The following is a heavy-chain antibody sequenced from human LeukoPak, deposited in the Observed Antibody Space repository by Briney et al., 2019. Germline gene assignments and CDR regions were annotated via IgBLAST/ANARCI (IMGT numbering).Heavy chain of an antibody. CDR2: MNPNSGNT. Sequence: ASVKVSCKASGYTFTGYYMHWVRQAPGQGLEWMGWMNPNSGNTGYAQKFQGRVTMTRNTSISTAYMELSSLRSEDTAVYYCARGLVRYSGYDEGDYWGQGTLVTVSS. J-gene: IGHJ4*02. D-gene: IGHD5-12*01. V-gene: IGHV1-8*02. CDR3: ARGLVRYSGYDEGDY. CDR1: GYTFTGYY.